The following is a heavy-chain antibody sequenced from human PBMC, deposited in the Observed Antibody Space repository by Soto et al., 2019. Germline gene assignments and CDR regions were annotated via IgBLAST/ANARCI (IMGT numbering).Heavy chain of an antibody. CDR3: ARLDSRSIRGTMYYYGMDV. V-gene: IGHV5-10-1*01. CDR2: IDPTDSYT. CDR1: GYSFTSYW. Sequence: GESLKISCKGSGYSFTSYWITWVRQMPGKGLEWMGRIDPTDSYTNYSPSFRGHVTVSADKSISTAYLQWSSLKASDTAIFFCARLDSRSIRGTMYYYGMDVWGQGTTVTVSS. D-gene: IGHD1-7*01. J-gene: IGHJ6*02.